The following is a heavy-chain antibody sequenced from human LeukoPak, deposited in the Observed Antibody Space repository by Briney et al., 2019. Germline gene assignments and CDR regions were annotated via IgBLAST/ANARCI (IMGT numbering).Heavy chain of an antibody. CDR2: ISGSGGST. V-gene: IGHV3-23*01. J-gene: IGHJ6*03. CDR1: GFTFSSYA. CDR3: AKMKGHPLPKYYMDV. Sequence: GGSLRLSCAASGFTFSSYAMSWVRQAPGKGLEWVSAISGSGGSTYYADSVKGRFTISRDNSKNTLYLQMNSLRAEDTAIYYCAKMKGHPLPKYYMDVWGQGTTVTVSS.